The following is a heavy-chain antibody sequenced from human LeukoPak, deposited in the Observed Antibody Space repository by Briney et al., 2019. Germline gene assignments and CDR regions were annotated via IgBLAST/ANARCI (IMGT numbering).Heavy chain of an antibody. CDR1: GGSISSYS. CDR3: ARRLLWFGRLSGWFDP. D-gene: IGHD3-10*01. V-gene: IGHV4-59*08. J-gene: IGHJ5*02. Sequence: PSETLSLTCTVSGGSISSYSWSWIRQPPGKGLEWIGSIYYSGSTNYNPSLKSRVTMSVDTSKNQFSLKLSSVTAADTAVYYCARRLLWFGRLSGWFDPWGQGTLVTVSS. CDR2: IYYSGST.